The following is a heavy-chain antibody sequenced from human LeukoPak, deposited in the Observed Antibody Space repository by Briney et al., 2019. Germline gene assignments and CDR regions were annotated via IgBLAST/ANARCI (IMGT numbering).Heavy chain of an antibody. J-gene: IGHJ4*02. D-gene: IGHD3-22*01. CDR1: GYTLTELS. V-gene: IGHV1-24*01. CDR3: AAETNYYDSTPHFDY. CDR2: FDPEDGET. Sequence: ASVKVSCKVSGYTLTELSMHWVRQAPGKGLEWMGGFDPEDGETIYAQKFQGRVTMTEDTSTDTAYMELSSLRSEDTAVYYCAAETNYYDSTPHFDYWGQGTLVTVSS.